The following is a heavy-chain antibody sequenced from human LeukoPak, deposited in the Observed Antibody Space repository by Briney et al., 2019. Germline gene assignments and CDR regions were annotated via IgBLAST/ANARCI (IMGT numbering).Heavy chain of an antibody. V-gene: IGHV4-31*03. J-gene: IGHJ4*02. CDR2: IYYSGST. D-gene: IGHD6-13*01. CDR1: GGSISSGGYY. Sequence: PSQTLSLTCTVSGGSISSGGYYWSWIRQHPGKGLEWIGYIYYSGSTYYNPSLKSRVTISVDTSKNQFSLKLSSVTAADTAVYYCARGTPLIAAAGTCYFDYWGQGTLVTVSS. CDR3: ARGTPLIAAAGTCYFDY.